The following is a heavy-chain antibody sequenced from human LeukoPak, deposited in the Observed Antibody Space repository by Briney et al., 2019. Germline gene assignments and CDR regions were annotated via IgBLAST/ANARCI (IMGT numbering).Heavy chain of an antibody. CDR3: ARDTDYYDAQNAFDI. J-gene: IGHJ3*02. Sequence: ASVKVSCKASGYTSINYAITWVRQAPGQGLEWMGWISVNNGNTNYAQKVQDRVTVTTDASTSTAYMELRSLRSDDTAMYYCARDTDYYDAQNAFDIWGQGTMITVSS. D-gene: IGHD3-22*01. CDR2: ISVNNGNT. CDR1: GYTSINYA. V-gene: IGHV1-18*01.